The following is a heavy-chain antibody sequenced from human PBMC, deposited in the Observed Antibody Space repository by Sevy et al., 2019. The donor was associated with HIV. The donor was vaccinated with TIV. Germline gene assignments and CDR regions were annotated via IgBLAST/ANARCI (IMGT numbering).Heavy chain of an antibody. CDR1: GFSFKNYP. CDR2: ISGSGATI. Sequence: GESLKISCEGSGFSFKNYPMSWVRQAPGKGLEWVCIISGSGATIFYADSLKGRFIVSRDNSKDTVFLQMNSLTVDDTATYYCTKSMTLLQSPFGVWGQGAVVTVSS. V-gene: IGHV3-23*01. J-gene: IGHJ4*03. CDR3: TKSMTLLQSPFGV. D-gene: IGHD2-15*01.